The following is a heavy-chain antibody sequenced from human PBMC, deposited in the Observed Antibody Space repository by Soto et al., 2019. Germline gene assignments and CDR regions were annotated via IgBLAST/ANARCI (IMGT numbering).Heavy chain of an antibody. J-gene: IGHJ5*02. Sequence: TLSLTCTVSGGSISSGAYYWGWIRQHPGKGLEWLGYISHRGTAYYTPSLKSRVSLSVDPSKSQFSLNVTSLTAADTAVYYCARVSAMGTRWFVPWGPGTLVTVSS. CDR2: ISHRGTA. CDR3: ARVSAMGTRWFVP. CDR1: GGSISSGAYY. V-gene: IGHV4-31*03. D-gene: IGHD1-1*01.